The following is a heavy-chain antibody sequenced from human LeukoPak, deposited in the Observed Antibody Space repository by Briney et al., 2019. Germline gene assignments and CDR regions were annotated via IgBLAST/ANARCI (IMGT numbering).Heavy chain of an antibody. J-gene: IGHJ6*02. CDR3: ARTFSSTWPVLARNGMDV. CDR1: GFTFSSYE. CDR2: ISSSGSTI. Sequence: PGGSLRLSCAASGFTFSSYEMNWVRQAPGKGLEWVSYISSSGSTIYYADSVKGRFTISRDNAKNSLYLQMNSLRAEDTAVYYCARTFSSTWPVLARNGMDVWGQGTTVTVSS. V-gene: IGHV3-48*03. D-gene: IGHD6-13*01.